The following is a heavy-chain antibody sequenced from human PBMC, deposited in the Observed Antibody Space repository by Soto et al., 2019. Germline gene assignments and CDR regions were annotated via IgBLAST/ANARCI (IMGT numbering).Heavy chain of an antibody. CDR1: GYSFISNW. D-gene: IGHD6-19*01. V-gene: IGHV5-51*01. Sequence: PGESLKISCKGSGYSFISNWIGWVRQMPGKGLEWMGIIYPGDSDTRYSPSFQGQVTISADKSISTAYLQWSSLKASDTAMYYCARSRRGAYSSGWYSPSGYYNYGIDVWGQGTKVTVSS. CDR3: ARSRRGAYSSGWYSPSGYYNYGIDV. J-gene: IGHJ6*02. CDR2: IYPGDSDT.